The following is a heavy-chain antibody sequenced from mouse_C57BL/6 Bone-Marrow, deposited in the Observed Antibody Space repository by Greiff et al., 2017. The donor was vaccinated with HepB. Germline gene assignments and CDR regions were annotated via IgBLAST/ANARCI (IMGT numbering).Heavy chain of an antibody. CDR3: ARGDYGSSNYFDY. V-gene: IGHV1-53*01. CDR2: INPSNGGT. Sequence: VKLQQPGTELVKPGASVKLSCKASGYTFTSYWMHWVKQRPGQGLEWIGNINPSNGGTNYNEKFKSKATLTVDKSSSTAYMQLSSLTSEDSAVYYCARGDYGSSNYFDYWGQGTTLTVSS. D-gene: IGHD1-1*01. J-gene: IGHJ2*01. CDR1: GYTFTSYW.